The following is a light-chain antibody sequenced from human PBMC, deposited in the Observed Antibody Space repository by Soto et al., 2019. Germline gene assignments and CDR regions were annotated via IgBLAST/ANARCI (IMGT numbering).Light chain of an antibody. CDR2: KAS. Sequence: DIHMTQSPSTLSASVGYRVTITCRASQSISSWLDWYQQKPGKAPKILMYKASSLESGVPSRFSGSGSGTEFTLTISSLQPDDFETYYCQQYNSYSWTFGQGTKVDI. V-gene: IGKV1-5*03. CDR3: QQYNSYSWT. J-gene: IGKJ1*01. CDR1: QSISSW.